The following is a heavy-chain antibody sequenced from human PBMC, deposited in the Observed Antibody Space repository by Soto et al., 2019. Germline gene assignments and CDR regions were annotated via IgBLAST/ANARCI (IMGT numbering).Heavy chain of an antibody. J-gene: IGHJ4*02. V-gene: IGHV4-59*08. CDR1: GGSISSYY. D-gene: IGHD4-17*01. Sequence: SETLSLTCTVSGGSISSYYWSWIRQPPGKGLEWIGYIYYSGSTNYNPSLKSRVTISVDTSKNQFSLKLSSVTAADTAVYYCARLVGVSTTTVTTFYYFDYWGQGTLVTVSS. CDR3: ARLVGVSTTTVTTFYYFDY. CDR2: IYYSGST.